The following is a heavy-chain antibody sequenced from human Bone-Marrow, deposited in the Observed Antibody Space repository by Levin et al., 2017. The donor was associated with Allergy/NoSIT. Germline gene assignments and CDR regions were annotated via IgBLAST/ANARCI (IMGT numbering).Heavy chain of an antibody. J-gene: IGHJ4*02. D-gene: IGHD3-9*01. CDR2: IYYIGTT. CDR3: ARAGRYDY. V-gene: IGHV4-39*07. Sequence: SETLSLTCPVSGDSISRSTYYWVWPRQPPGKGLEWIGSIYYIGTTYYNPSPKSRVTIPVDTPKNQFSLKLSSVTAADTAVYYCARAGRYDYWGQGTLVTVSS. CDR1: GDSISRSTYY.